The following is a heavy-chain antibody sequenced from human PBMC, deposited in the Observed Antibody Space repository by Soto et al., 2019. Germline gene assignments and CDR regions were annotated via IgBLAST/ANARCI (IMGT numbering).Heavy chain of an antibody. CDR1: GQSFSGHS. CDR3: ARGSGIVALPGALEDVKYDY. Sequence: QVQLQQWGAGLVKPSETLSLSCAVYGQSFSGHSWAWIRQPPGKGLEWIGEINESGSTYYNPSLKSRVTIQTDTSPNQFSLKLGSVSAADTAAYFCARGSGIVALPGALEDVKYDYWGQGTLVNVSS. D-gene: IGHD1-1*01. V-gene: IGHV4-34*01. J-gene: IGHJ4*02. CDR2: INESGST.